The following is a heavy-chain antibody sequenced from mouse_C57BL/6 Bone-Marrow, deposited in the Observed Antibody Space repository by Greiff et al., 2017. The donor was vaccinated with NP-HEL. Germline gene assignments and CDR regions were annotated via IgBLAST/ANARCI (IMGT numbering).Heavy chain of an antibody. V-gene: IGHV14-4*01. CDR3: TTRWYFDV. J-gene: IGHJ1*03. CDR2: IDPENGDT. CDR1: GFNIKDDY. Sequence: EVKLQESGAELVRPGASVKLSCTASGFNIKDDYMHWVKQRPEQGLEWIGWIDPENGDTEYASKFQGKATITADTSSNTAYLQLSSLTSEDTAVYYCTTRWYFDVWGTGTTVTVSS.